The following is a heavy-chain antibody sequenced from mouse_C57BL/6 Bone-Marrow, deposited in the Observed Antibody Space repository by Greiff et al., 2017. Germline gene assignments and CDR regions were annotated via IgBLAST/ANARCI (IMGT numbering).Heavy chain of an antibody. CDR1: GYSITSGYY. CDR2: ISYDGSN. V-gene: IGHV3-6*01. CDR3: ARRGWGWFAY. J-gene: IGHJ3*01. Sequence: EVQLQQSGPGLVKPSQSLSLTCSVTGYSITSGYYWNWIRQFPGNKLEWMGYISYDGSNNYNPSLKNRISITRDTSKNQFFLKLNSVTTEDTATYYWARRGWGWFAYWGQGTLVTVSA.